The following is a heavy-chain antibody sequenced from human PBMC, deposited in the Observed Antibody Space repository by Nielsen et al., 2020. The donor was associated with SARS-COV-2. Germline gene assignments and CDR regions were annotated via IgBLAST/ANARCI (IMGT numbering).Heavy chain of an antibody. Sequence: ASVKVSCKASGYSFTSYDINWVRQVPGQGLEWLGWMDPTSGKTGYAQKFQGRVTMTGDSSVSAAYMELSSLRSEDTAVYYCARGEPTSDGHSNGYWFDPWGQGTLVTVSS. CDR2: MDPTSGKT. CDR3: ARGEPTSDGHSNGYWFDP. V-gene: IGHV1-8*01. J-gene: IGHJ5*02. CDR1: GYSFTSYD. D-gene: IGHD5-18*01.